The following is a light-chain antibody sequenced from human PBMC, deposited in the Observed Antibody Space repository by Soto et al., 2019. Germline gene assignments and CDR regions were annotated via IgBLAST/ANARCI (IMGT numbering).Light chain of an antibody. V-gene: IGKV3-15*01. Sequence: EIVMTQSPATLSVSPGERATLSCRASQSIGSNLAWYQQRPGQGPRLLIYGASTRATGIPDRFRGSGSGTEFTLSIDGLESEEFVVYYCQQYDNWPPTFGGGAKVEIK. CDR2: GAS. J-gene: IGKJ4*01. CDR3: QQYDNWPPT. CDR1: QSIGSN.